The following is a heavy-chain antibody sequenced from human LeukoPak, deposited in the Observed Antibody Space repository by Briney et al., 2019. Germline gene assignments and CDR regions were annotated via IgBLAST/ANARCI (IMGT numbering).Heavy chain of an antibody. CDR1: GFTFSSYW. V-gene: IGHV3-7*01. D-gene: IGHD5-24*01. CDR3: ARDMGWQQFDQ. Sequence: GSLRLSCAASGFTFSSYWMSWVRQAPGKGLEWVANINKDGGEKYYMESVKGRFTISRDNAKNSLYLQMNSLTVEDTAVYYCARDMGWQQFDQWGQGTLVTVSS. CDR2: INKDGGEK. J-gene: IGHJ4*02.